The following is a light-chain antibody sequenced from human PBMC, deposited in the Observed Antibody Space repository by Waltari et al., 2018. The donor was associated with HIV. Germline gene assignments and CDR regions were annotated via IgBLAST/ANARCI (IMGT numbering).Light chain of an antibody. J-gene: IGKJ4*01. V-gene: IGKV3-11*01. CDR3: QQRSNWLT. Sequence: EIVLTQSPATLSLSPGERATLSCRASQSFRSYLAWYQQQPGQAPRLLIYDASNSATGIPSRFSGSGSGTDFTLTISSLEPEDFAVYYCQQRSNWLTFGGGTKVEIK. CDR2: DAS. CDR1: QSFRSY.